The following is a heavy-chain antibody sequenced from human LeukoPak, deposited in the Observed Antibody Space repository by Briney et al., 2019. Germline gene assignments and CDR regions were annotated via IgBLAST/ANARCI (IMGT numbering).Heavy chain of an antibody. J-gene: IGHJ3*01. D-gene: IGHD1-26*01. CDR1: GFTFDDYG. Sequence: GGSLRLSCVASGFTFDDYGMSWVRQAPGQGPEWVSDINWNGASRRYADSVKGRFTISRDSAKKSLYLQMNSLRAEDTALYYCARDSLKWEPKTHSFDFWGQGTMVTVSS. V-gene: IGHV3-20*04. CDR2: INWNGASR. CDR3: ARDSLKWEPKTHSFDF.